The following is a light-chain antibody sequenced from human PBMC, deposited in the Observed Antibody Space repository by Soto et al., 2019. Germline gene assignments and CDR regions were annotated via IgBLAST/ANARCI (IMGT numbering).Light chain of an antibody. CDR1: ESVRHY. J-gene: IGKJ5*01. Sequence: IVLTQSPATLSLSPGERATLSCRASESVRHYVAWYQQKPGQAPRLVIYDASNRATGIPARFSGSRSGTDFTHTIRSEEPEDFAMYYCHQRTQFGQGTRREIK. V-gene: IGKV3-11*01. CDR2: DAS. CDR3: HQRTQ.